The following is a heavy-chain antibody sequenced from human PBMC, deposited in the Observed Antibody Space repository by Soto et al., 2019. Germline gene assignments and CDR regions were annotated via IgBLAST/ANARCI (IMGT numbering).Heavy chain of an antibody. J-gene: IGHJ4*02. CDR1: GYTFTGYY. V-gene: IGHV1-2*02. Sequence: ASVKVSCKGSGYTFTGYYIHWVRQTPGQGPEWMGEISPHTGGTKYAQQYQGRVTMTRDTSITKAYMELSNLGPDDTAVYYCGRGRSGELVIFYLGQGTLVTVSS. D-gene: IGHD1-26*01. CDR2: ISPHTGGT. CDR3: GRGRSGELVIFY.